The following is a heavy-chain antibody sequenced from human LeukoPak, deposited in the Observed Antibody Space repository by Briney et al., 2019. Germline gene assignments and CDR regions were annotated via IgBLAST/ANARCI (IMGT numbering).Heavy chain of an antibody. CDR3: AKDRPWFDP. V-gene: IGHV3-30*18. CDR2: ISYDGSNK. J-gene: IGHJ5*02. Sequence: GGSLRLSCAASGLTFSSYGMHWVRQAPGKGLEWVAVISYDGSNKYYADSVKGRFTISRDNSKNTLYLQMNSLRAEDTAVYYCAKDRPWFDPWGQGTLVTVSS. CDR1: GLTFSSYG. D-gene: IGHD6-6*01.